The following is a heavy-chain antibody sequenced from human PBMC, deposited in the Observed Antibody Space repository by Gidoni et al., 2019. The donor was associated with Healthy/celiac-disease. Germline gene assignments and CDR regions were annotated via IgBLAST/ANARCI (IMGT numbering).Heavy chain of an antibody. J-gene: IGHJ4*02. CDR3: ARPGGGNSKNYFDY. Sequence: QLQLQESGPGLVKPSETLSLTCTVSGGSISSSSYYWGWIRQPPGKGLEWIGSIYYSGSTYYNPSLKSRVTISVDTSKNQFSLKLSSVTAADTAVYYCARPGGGNSKNYFDYWGQGTLVTVSS. D-gene: IGHD2-21*02. V-gene: IGHV4-39*01. CDR1: GGSISSSSYY. CDR2: IYYSGST.